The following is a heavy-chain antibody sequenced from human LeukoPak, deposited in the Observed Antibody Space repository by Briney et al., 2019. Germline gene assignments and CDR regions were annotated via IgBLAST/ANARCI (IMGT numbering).Heavy chain of an antibody. CDR3: ARDKGWSYEAAVDY. Sequence: RASVKVSCKASGYTFTSYYMHWVRQAPGQGLEWMGWINTYNGNTNYAQELQGRVTMTIDTSTSTAYMELRSLRSDDTAVYYCARDKGWSYEAAVDYWAQGTLVTVSS. D-gene: IGHD6-19*01. J-gene: IGHJ4*02. V-gene: IGHV1/OR15-2*03. CDR2: INTYNGNT. CDR1: GYTFTSYY.